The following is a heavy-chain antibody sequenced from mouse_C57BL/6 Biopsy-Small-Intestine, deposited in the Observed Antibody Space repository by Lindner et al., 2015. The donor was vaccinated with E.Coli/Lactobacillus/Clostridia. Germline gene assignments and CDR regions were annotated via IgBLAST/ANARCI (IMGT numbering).Heavy chain of an antibody. D-gene: IGHD2-1*01. J-gene: IGHJ4*01. CDR3: ARGPIYYGPGMDY. V-gene: IGHV1-42*01. Sequence: VQLQESGPELVKPGASVKISRKASGYSFTGYYMNWVKQSPEKSLEWIGEINPSTGGTTYNQKFKAKATLTVDKSSSTAYMQLKSLTSEDSAVYYCARGPIYYGPGMDYWGQGTSVTVSS. CDR1: GYSFTGYY. CDR2: INPSTGGT.